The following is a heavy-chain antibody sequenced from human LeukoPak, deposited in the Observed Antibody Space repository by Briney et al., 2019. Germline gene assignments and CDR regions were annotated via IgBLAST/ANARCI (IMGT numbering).Heavy chain of an antibody. D-gene: IGHD4-17*01. V-gene: IGHV1-18*01. CDR2: ISVYNGNT. CDR3: ARLSSHYGDYKVDP. CDR1: GYTFTSYG. J-gene: IGHJ5*02. Sequence: ASVKVSCKASGYTFTSYGINWVRQAPGQGLEWMGWISVYNGNTNYAQKFQGRVTMTTDTSASTAYMELSSLRSEDTAVYYCARLSSHYGDYKVDPWGQGTLVTVSS.